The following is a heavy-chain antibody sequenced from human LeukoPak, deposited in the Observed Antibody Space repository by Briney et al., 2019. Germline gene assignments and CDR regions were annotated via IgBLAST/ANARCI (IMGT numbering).Heavy chain of an antibody. J-gene: IGHJ5*02. Sequence: GGSLRLSCAASGFTFSSYGMHWVRQAPGKGLEWVAVISYDGSNKYYADSVKGRFTISRDNSKNTLYLQMNSLRAEDTAVYYCARDVYYDSSGVLDPWGQGTLVTVSS. D-gene: IGHD3-22*01. CDR1: GFTFSSYG. CDR3: ARDVYYDSSGVLDP. CDR2: ISYDGSNK. V-gene: IGHV3-30*03.